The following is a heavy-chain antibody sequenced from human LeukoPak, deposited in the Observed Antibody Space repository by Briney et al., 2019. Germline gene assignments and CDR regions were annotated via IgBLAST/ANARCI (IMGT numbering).Heavy chain of an antibody. CDR2: INPNSGGT. Sequence: ASVKVSCKASGYTFTGYYMHWVRQAPGQGLEWMGWINPNSGGTNYAQKFQGRVTMTRDTSISTACMELSRLRSDDTAVYYCARDRATYYYDSSGYYSIDYWGQGTLVTVSS. V-gene: IGHV1-2*02. J-gene: IGHJ4*02. CDR3: ARDRATYYYDSSGYYSIDY. CDR1: GYTFTGYY. D-gene: IGHD3-22*01.